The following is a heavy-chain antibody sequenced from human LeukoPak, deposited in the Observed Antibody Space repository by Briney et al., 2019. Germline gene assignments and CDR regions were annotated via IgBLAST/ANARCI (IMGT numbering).Heavy chain of an antibody. CDR2: IYYSGST. J-gene: IGHJ4*02. CDR1: GGSISSYY. CDR3: AREPSYGDYPSWFDY. Sequence: SETLSLTCTVSGGSISSYYWSWIRQPPGKGLEWIGYIYYSGSTNYNPSLKSRVTISVDTSKNQFSLKLSSVTAADTAVYYCAREPSYGDYPSWFDYWGQGTLVTVSS. V-gene: IGHV4-59*01. D-gene: IGHD4-17*01.